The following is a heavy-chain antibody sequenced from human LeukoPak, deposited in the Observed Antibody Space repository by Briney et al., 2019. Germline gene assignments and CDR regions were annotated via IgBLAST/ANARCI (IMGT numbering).Heavy chain of an antibody. CDR2: ISWNSGNI. J-gene: IGHJ4*02. D-gene: IGHD3-9*01. Sequence: GRSLRLSCAASGFTFDDYAMHWVRQAPGKGLEWVSGISWNSGNIGYADSVKGRFTISRDNAKNSLYLQMNSLRAEDTALYYCAKDISGHYDILTGYPGNYFDYWGQGTLVTVSS. CDR1: GFTFDDYA. CDR3: AKDISGHYDILTGYPGNYFDY. V-gene: IGHV3-9*01.